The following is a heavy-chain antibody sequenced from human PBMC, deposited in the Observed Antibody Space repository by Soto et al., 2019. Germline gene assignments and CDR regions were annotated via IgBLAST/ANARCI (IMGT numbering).Heavy chain of an antibody. CDR3: ARDEDAFDY. J-gene: IGHJ4*02. CDR1: GGSISTYY. Sequence: GPGPRKPSETLSLTCTVSGGSISTYYWSWIRQPPGKGLEWIGYIYYSGGTNYNPSLKSRVTISVDTSKNQFSLKLTSVTAADTAVYYCARDEDAFDYWGLGTLVTVSS. V-gene: IGHV4-59*01. CDR2: IYYSGGT.